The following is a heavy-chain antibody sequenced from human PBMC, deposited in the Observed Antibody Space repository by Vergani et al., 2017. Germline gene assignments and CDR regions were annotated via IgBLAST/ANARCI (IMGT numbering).Heavy chain of an antibody. CDR3: ARAGNGYYLS. CDR1: GFSFSSSD. J-gene: IGHJ5*02. V-gene: IGHV3-64*01. CDR2: INSNGGFT. Sequence: EVKLVESGGGLVQPGGSLRLSSAASGFSFSSSDMHWVRQAPGKGLQYVSAINSNGGFTYYTNSVKGRFTISRDNSKNTLYLQMGGLRPEDMAVYYCARAGNGYYLSWGQGTLVTVSS. D-gene: IGHD1-26*01.